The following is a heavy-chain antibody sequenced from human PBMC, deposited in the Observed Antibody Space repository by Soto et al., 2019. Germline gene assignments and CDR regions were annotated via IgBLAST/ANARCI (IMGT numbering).Heavy chain of an antibody. CDR3: TTSGYSYGYVY. CDR1: GFTFSNAR. Sequence: GGSLRLSCAASGFTFSNARMSWVRQAPGKGLEWVGRIKSKTDGRTTDYAAPVKGRFTISKDDSKNTRYLQMNSLKTEDTAVYYCTTSGYSYGYVYWGQRTLVTVSA. V-gene: IGHV3-15*01. J-gene: IGHJ4*02. D-gene: IGHD5-18*01. CDR2: IKSKTDGRTT.